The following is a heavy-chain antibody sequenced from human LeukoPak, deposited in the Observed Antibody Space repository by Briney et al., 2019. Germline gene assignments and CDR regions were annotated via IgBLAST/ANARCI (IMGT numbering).Heavy chain of an antibody. CDR3: ARDSSSFGQAYYYYYGMDV. D-gene: IGHD6-6*01. CDR1: GYTFTSYG. CDR2: ISAYNGNT. J-gene: IGHJ6*02. V-gene: IGHV1-18*01. Sequence: GASVKVSCTASGYTFTSYGISWVRQAPGQGLEWMGWISAYNGNTNYAQKLQGRVTMTTDTSTSTAYMELRSLRSDDTAVYYCARDSSSFGQAYYYYYGMDVWGQGTTVTVSS.